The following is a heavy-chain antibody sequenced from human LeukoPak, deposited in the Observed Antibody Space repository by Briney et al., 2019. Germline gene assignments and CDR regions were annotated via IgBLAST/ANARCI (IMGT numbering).Heavy chain of an antibody. J-gene: IGHJ3*02. V-gene: IGHV3-23*01. CDR1: GFTFSSYA. CDR3: AKDQGYYYGSGSYDPGAFDI. D-gene: IGHD3-10*01. Sequence: GGSLRLSCAASGFTFSSYAMSWVRQAPGKGLEWVSAISGSGGSTYYADSVKGRFTISRDNSKNTLYLQMNSLRAEDTAVYYCAKDQGYYYGSGSYDPGAFDIWGQGTMVTVSS. CDR2: ISGSGGST.